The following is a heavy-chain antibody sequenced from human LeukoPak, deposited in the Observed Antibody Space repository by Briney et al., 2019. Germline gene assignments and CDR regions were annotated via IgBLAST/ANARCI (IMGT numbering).Heavy chain of an antibody. Sequence: ASVKVSCKASGYTFTGYYMHWVRQAPGQGLEWMGRINPNSGGTNYAQKFQGRVTMTRDTSISTAYMEMSRLRPDDTAVYYCARDSYYDSSGLFDYWGQGTLVTVSS. CDR2: INPNSGGT. D-gene: IGHD3-22*01. J-gene: IGHJ4*02. CDR3: ARDSYYDSSGLFDY. V-gene: IGHV1-2*06. CDR1: GYTFTGYY.